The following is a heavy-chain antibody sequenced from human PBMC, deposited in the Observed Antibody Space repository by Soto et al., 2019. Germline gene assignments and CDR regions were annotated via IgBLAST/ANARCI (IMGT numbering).Heavy chain of an antibody. CDR2: INPNNGGT. J-gene: IGHJ6*02. CDR3: ARDRGSGYYGMDV. Sequence: ASVKVSCKASGYTFTNYYIHWVRQAPGQGPEWMGWINPNNGGTKFAQEFQGRVTMTRDTSISTAYMDLSRLKSVDTAVYYCARDRGSGYYGMDVWGQGTTVTVSS. D-gene: IGHD3-10*01. V-gene: IGHV1-2*02. CDR1: GYTFTNYY.